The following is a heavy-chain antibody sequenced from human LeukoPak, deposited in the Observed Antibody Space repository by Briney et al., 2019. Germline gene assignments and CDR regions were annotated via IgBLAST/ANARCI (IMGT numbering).Heavy chain of an antibody. CDR3: ARSRLGKYDY. CDR1: GYSISSGYY. J-gene: IGHJ4*02. CDR2: IYYSGST. Sequence: SETLSLTCTVSGYSISSGYYWGWIRQPPGKGLEWIGYIYYSGSTNYNPSLKSRVTISVDTSKNQFSLKLSSVTAADTAVYYCARSRLGKYDYWGQGTLVTVSS. D-gene: IGHD2-2*01. V-gene: IGHV4-38-2*02.